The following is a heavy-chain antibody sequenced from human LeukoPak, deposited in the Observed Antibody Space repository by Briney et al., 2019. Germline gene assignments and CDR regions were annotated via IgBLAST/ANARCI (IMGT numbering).Heavy chain of an antibody. CDR1: GYTFTSYY. D-gene: IGHD2-21*02. V-gene: IGHV1-8*02. J-gene: IGHJ5*02. Sequence: ASVKVSCKASGYTFTSYYMHWVRQATGQGLEWMGWMNPNSGNTGYAQKFQGRVTMTRNTSISTAYMELSSLRSEDTAVYYCARGRDIVVVTATELNWFDPWGQGTLVTVSS. CDR2: MNPNSGNT. CDR3: ARGRDIVVVTATELNWFDP.